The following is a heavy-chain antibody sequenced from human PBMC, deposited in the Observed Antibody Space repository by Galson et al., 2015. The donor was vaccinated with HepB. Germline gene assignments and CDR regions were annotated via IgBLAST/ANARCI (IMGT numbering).Heavy chain of an antibody. CDR2: LYPGESDT. J-gene: IGHJ5*01. D-gene: IGHD3-10*01. CDR1: GYRFPNYW. Sequence: QSGAEVKKPGEFLTISCEGSGYRFPNYWIGWVRQMPGKSLEWMGILYPGESDTRYSASFQGQVTISADKSINTAFLQWSRLKASDTAIYYCARGIGKGWFGEVFEGWFDSWGQGTLVTVSS. V-gene: IGHV5-51*01. CDR3: ARGIGKGWFGEVFEGWFDS.